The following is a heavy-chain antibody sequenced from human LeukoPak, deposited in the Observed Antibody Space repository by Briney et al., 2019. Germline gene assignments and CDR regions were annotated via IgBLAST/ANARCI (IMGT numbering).Heavy chain of an antibody. D-gene: IGHD3-22*01. V-gene: IGHV1-69*13. CDR3: ALGWGYYDSSGYRLFGFDY. J-gene: IGHJ4*02. Sequence: SVKVSCKASGGTFSSYAISWVRQAPGQGLEWMGGIIPIFGTANYAQKFQGRVTITADESTSTAYMELSSLRSEDTAVYYCALGWGYYDSSGYRLFGFDYWGQGTLVTVSS. CDR1: GGTFSSYA. CDR2: IIPIFGTA.